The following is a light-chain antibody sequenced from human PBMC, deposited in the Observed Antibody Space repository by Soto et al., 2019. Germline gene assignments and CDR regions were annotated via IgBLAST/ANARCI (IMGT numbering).Light chain of an antibody. J-gene: IGLJ1*01. Sequence: QSVLTQPPSVSAAPGQKVTISCSGSNYNIGNNHVSWYQQHPGKAPKLMIYEVSKRPSGVSNRFSGSKSGNTASLTISGLQAEDEGDYYCCSYAGSGFYVFGTGTKVTVL. CDR1: NYNIGNNH. CDR3: CSYAGSGFYV. V-gene: IGLV2-23*02. CDR2: EVS.